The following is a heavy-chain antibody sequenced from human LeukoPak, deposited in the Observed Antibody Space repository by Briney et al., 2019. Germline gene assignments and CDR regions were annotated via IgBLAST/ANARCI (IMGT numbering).Heavy chain of an antibody. D-gene: IGHD2-2*01. CDR2: IYYSGST. CDR1: GGSVSSGSYY. J-gene: IGHJ6*02. Sequence: PSETLSLTCTVSGGSVSSGSYYWSWIRQPPGKGLEWIGYIYYSGSTNYNPSLKSRVTISVDTSKNQFSLKLSSVTAADTAVYYCARDYCSSTSCHYYYGMDVWGQGTTVTVSS. V-gene: IGHV4-61*01. CDR3: ARDYCSSTSCHYYYGMDV.